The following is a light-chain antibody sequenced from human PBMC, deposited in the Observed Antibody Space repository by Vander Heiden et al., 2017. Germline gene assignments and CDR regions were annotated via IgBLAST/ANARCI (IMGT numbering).Light chain of an antibody. J-gene: IGKJ1*01. CDR1: QSVLYTSNNKNY. CDR2: WGS. CDR3: QQYYSTPRT. V-gene: IGKV4-1*01. Sequence: DIVMTQSPDSLAVSLGERATINSQSSQSVLYTSNNKNYLAWYPQKPGQPPKLVIYWGSTRESGVPDRFSGSGSGTDFTLTISSLQAEDVAVYYCQQYYSTPRTFGQGTKVEIK.